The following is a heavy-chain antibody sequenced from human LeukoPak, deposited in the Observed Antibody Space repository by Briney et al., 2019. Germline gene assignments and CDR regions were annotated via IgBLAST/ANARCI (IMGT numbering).Heavy chain of an antibody. CDR2: INPNSGGT. Sequence: GASVKVSCKASGYTFTGYYMHWVRQAPGQGLEWMGWINPNSGGTNYAQKFQGWVTMTRDTSISTAYMELSRLRSDDTAVYYCARAESNPYGDYPTYYYYGMDVWGQGTTVTVSS. CDR1: GYTFTGYY. V-gene: IGHV1-2*04. D-gene: IGHD4-17*01. CDR3: ARAESNPYGDYPTYYYYGMDV. J-gene: IGHJ6*02.